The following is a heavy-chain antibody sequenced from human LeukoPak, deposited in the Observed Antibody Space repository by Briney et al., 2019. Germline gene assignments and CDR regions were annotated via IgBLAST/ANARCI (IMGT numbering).Heavy chain of an antibody. D-gene: IGHD2-15*01. J-gene: IGHJ6*02. CDR1: GFTFSSYT. Sequence: GGSLRLSCAASGFTFSSYTMNWVRQAPGKGLEGVPSISSSSSYIYYADSVKGRLTISRDNAKNSLYPQMNSLRAEDTAVYYCARDPTPRYCSGGSCYTHYGMDVWGQGTTVTVSS. V-gene: IGHV3-21*01. CDR2: ISSSSSYI. CDR3: ARDPTPRYCSGGSCYTHYGMDV.